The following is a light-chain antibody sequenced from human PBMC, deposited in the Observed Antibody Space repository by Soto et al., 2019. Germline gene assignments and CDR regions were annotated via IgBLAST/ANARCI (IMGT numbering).Light chain of an antibody. V-gene: IGKV3-20*01. Sequence: EIVLTQSPGTLSLSPGERATLSCRASQSVSSSYLAWYQQKPGQAPRPLIYGASSRATGIPDRFSGSGSGTDFTLTISRLEPEDFALYYCQQYGSSPSLTFGGGTKVEIK. CDR1: QSVSSSY. CDR2: GAS. CDR3: QQYGSSPSLT. J-gene: IGKJ4*01.